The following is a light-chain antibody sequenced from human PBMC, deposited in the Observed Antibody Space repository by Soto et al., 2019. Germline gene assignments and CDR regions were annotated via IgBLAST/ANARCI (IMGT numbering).Light chain of an antibody. J-gene: IGLJ3*02. CDR3: AAWDDSLNGVV. CDR1: SSNIGSTT. Sequence: QSVLTQPPSASGTPGQRVTIACSGSSSNIGSTTVKWYQQLPGTAPKLLIYXNNQRPSGVPDRFSGSKSGTSASLAISGLXXXXXXXXYCAAWDDSLNGVVFGGGTKLTVL. V-gene: IGLV1-44*01. CDR2: XNN.